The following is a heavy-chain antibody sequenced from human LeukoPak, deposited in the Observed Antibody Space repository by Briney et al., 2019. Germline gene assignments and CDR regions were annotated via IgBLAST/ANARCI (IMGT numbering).Heavy chain of an antibody. D-gene: IGHD2-2*01. V-gene: IGHV3-23*01. CDR2: ISYSGGVT. CDR3: AKRSKLSCSSTSCPLDY. Sequence: GGSLRLSCAASGFIFNNYPMTCVRQPPGNGLEWVSAISYSGGVTYYADSVKGRFAVSRDDSKNTLYLQMSSLRAEDTAVYYCAKRSKLSCSSTSCPLDYWGQGTLVTVSS. J-gene: IGHJ4*02. CDR1: GFIFNNYP.